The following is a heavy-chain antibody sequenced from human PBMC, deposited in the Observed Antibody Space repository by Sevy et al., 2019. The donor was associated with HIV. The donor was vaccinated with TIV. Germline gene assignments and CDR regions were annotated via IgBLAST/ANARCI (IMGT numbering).Heavy chain of an antibody. CDR2: VNPNSGGT. CDR1: GYTFTGYY. J-gene: IGHJ4*02. Sequence: ASVKVSCKASGYTFTGYYMHWVRQAPGQGLEWMGRVNPNSGGTNYEQKFQGRVTMTRDTSISTAYMELSRLRSDDTAVYYCARVDYGDYEVDYWGQGTLVTVSS. D-gene: IGHD4-17*01. CDR3: ARVDYGDYEVDY. V-gene: IGHV1-2*06.